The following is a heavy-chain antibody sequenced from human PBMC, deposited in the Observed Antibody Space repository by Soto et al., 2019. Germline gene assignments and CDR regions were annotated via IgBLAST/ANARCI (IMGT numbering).Heavy chain of an antibody. Sequence: QVQLVQSGAEVKKPGASVKVSCKASGYTFTSYGISWVRQAPGQGLEWMGWISAYNGNTNYAQKLQGRVTMTTDTSTSTAYMELRSLRSDDTAVYYCARDQRDNWNYVGHDAFAMWGQGTMVTVSS. CDR1: GYTFTSYG. D-gene: IGHD1-7*01. CDR3: ARDQRDNWNYVGHDAFAM. J-gene: IGHJ3*02. CDR2: ISAYNGNT. V-gene: IGHV1-18*04.